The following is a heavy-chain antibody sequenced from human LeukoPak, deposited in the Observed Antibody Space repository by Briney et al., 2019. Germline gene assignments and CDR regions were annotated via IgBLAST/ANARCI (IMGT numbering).Heavy chain of an antibody. CDR1: GGSISSYY. D-gene: IGHD6-6*01. CDR2: IYYSGGT. CDR3: ARLWDSSSSLDY. Sequence: SETLSLTCTVSGGSISSYYWTWIRQPPGKGLCLEWIGYIYYSGGTNYNPSLKSRGTISIDTSKNQVSLKLSSVTAADTAVYYCARLWDSSSSLDYWGQGTLVTVSS. J-gene: IGHJ4*02. V-gene: IGHV4-59*08.